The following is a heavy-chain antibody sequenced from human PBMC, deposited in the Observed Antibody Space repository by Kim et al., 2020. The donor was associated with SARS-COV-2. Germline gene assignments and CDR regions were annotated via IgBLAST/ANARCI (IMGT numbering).Heavy chain of an antibody. CDR2: IYYSGST. D-gene: IGHD3-9*01. CDR1: GGSITSYY. J-gene: IGHJ4*02. Sequence: SETLSLTCTVSGGSITSYYWSWIRQPPGKGPEWIGHIYYSGSTNYNPSLKSRVTISVDTSKNQFSLKLRSVTAADTAVYYCAREGYDILTGYHLDSWGQG. CDR3: AREGYDILTGYHLDS. V-gene: IGHV4-59*12.